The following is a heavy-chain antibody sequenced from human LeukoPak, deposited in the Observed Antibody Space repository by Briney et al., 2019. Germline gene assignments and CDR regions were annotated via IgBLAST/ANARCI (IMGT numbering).Heavy chain of an antibody. CDR2: MNPNSGNT. Sequence: GASVKVSCKASGYTFTSYDINWVRQATGHGLEWMGWMNPNSGNTGYAQKFQGRVTVTRNTSISTAYMELSSLRSECTGLYHCVRVRRRGGVDPWGQGTLVTVSS. J-gene: IGHJ5*02. D-gene: IGHD3-10*01. CDR1: GYTFTSYD. CDR3: VRVRRRGGVDP. V-gene: IGHV1-8*01.